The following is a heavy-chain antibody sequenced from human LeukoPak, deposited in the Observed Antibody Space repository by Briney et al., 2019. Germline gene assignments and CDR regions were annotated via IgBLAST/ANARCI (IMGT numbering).Heavy chain of an antibody. D-gene: IGHD2-2*03. CDR2: IYYTGST. J-gene: IGHJ4*02. V-gene: IGHV4-59*01. CDR3: ARVRAFGYCSSTSCYGSRGYFDY. Sequence: PSETLSLTCTVSGGSISSYHWSWIRQPPGKGLEWIGHIYYTGSTNYNPSLKSRVTISLDTSKDQFSLKLSSVTAADTAVYYCARVRAFGYCSSTSCYGSRGYFDYWGQGTLVTVSS. CDR1: GGSISSYH.